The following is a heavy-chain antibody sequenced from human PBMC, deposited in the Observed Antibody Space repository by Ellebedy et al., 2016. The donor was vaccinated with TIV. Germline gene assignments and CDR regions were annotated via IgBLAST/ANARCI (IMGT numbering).Heavy chain of an antibody. CDR1: GFTVSSNY. V-gene: IGHV3-53*05. Sequence: GESLKISCAASGFTVSSNYMSWVRQAPGKGLEWVSVFNIIGGSTYYADSVKGRFTISRDNSKNTLYLQMNSLRAEDTAVYYCARRRPFGGVIVGYYYYYMDVWGKGTTVTVSS. J-gene: IGHJ6*03. CDR2: FNIIGGST. D-gene: IGHD3-16*02. CDR3: ARRRPFGGVIVGYYYYYMDV.